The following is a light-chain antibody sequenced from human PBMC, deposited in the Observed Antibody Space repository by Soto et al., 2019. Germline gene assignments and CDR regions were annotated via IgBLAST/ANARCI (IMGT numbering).Light chain of an antibody. Sequence: QAVLTQPPSVSGAPGQRVTISCTGSSSNIGAGYDVHWYQQLPGRAPKLLIYDNTNRPSGVPDRFSGSKSGTSGSLAITGLQAEDEADYYCQSYDTSLSAYVVFGGGTQLTVL. CDR1: SSNIGAGYD. CDR2: DNT. V-gene: IGLV1-40*01. J-gene: IGLJ2*01. CDR3: QSYDTSLSAYVV.